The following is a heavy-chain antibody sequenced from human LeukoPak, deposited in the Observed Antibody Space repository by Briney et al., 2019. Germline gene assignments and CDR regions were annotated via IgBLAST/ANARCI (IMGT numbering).Heavy chain of an antibody. CDR3: FGVFDDAKKGEI. V-gene: IGHV3-30*03. D-gene: IGHD3-10*01. CDR1: GFTFSSYG. CDR2: ISYDGSNK. Sequence: GRSLRLSCAASGFTFSSYGMHWVRQAPGKGLEWVAVISYDGSNKYYADSVKGRFTISRDNSKNTLYLQMNSLRAEDTAVYYCFGVFDDAKKGEIWGQGTMVTVSS. J-gene: IGHJ3*02.